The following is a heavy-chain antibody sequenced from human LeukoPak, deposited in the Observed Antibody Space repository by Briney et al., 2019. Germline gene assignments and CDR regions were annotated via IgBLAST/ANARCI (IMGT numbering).Heavy chain of an antibody. Sequence: GGSLRLSCAASGFTFRSYGMHSARQAPGKGLERVAFIRYDGSNKYYADSVKGRFTISRDNSKNTLYLQMNSLRAEDTAVYYCAKDPIRTMVRGVPTGYWGQGTLVTVSS. CDR1: GFTFRSYG. CDR3: AKDPIRTMVRGVPTGY. J-gene: IGHJ4*02. V-gene: IGHV3-30*02. D-gene: IGHD3-10*01. CDR2: IRYDGSNK.